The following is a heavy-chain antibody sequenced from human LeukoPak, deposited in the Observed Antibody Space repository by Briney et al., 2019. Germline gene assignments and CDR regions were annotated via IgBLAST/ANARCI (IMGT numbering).Heavy chain of an antibody. Sequence: PGGSLRLSCAASGFNFDDYAMHWVRQAPGKGLEWVSGINWNSGSIGYADSVKGRFTISRDNAKNSLFLQMNSLRAEDTAVYYCARDFLEDTQWGQGTLVTVSS. V-gene: IGHV3-9*01. CDR3: ARDFLEDTQ. J-gene: IGHJ4*02. CDR2: INWNSGSI. CDR1: GFNFDDYA. D-gene: IGHD2-15*01.